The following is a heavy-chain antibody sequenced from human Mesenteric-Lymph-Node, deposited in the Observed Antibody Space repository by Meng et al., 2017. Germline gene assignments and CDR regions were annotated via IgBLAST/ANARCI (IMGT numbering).Heavy chain of an antibody. J-gene: IGHJ4*02. D-gene: IGHD4-17*01. CDR2: INHSGST. CDR1: GGSISSINW. CDR3: ARGRGYGDYGSLY. V-gene: IGHV4-4*02. Sequence: QVQLQESGPGLVKPSETLSLTVAVSGGSISSINWWTWVRQPPGKGLEWIGEINHSGSTNYNPSLKSRVTISVDTSKNQFSLKLSSVTAADTAVYYCARGRGYGDYGSLYWGQGTLVTVSS.